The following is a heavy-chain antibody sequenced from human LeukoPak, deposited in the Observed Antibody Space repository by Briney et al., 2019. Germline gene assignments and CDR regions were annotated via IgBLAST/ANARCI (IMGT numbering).Heavy chain of an antibody. V-gene: IGHV3-23*01. D-gene: IGHD3-10*01. CDR1: GFIFGNHA. Sequence: GGSLRLSCEASGFIFGNHAMSWVRQAPGKGLEWVSSISGSGGTKYYVDSVKGRFTISRDNAKNSLYLQMNSLRAEDTAVYYCARALWFGETFPAYWGQGTLVTVSS. CDR3: ARALWFGETFPAY. J-gene: IGHJ4*02. CDR2: ISGSGGTK.